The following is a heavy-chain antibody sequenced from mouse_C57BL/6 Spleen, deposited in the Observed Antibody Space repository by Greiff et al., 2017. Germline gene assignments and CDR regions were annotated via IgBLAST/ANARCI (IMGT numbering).Heavy chain of an antibody. Sequence: VQLQQPGTELVKPGASVKLSCKASGYTFTSYWMHWVKQRPGQGLEWIGNINPSNGGTNYNEKFKSKATLTVDKSSSTAYMQLSSLTSEDSAVYYCARLKEIYDGYSWFAYWGQGTLVTVSA. V-gene: IGHV1-53*01. J-gene: IGHJ3*01. CDR2: INPSNGGT. CDR1: GYTFTSYW. CDR3: ARLKEIYDGYSWFAY. D-gene: IGHD2-3*01.